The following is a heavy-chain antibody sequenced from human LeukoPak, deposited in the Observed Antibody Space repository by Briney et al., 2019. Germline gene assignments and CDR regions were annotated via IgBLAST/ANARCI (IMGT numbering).Heavy chain of an antibody. CDR1: GFIFSAYE. CDR2: IGINTL. D-gene: IGHD5-18*01. J-gene: IGHJ4*02. CDR3: ARAQGGHSYGDVGDY. Sequence: GGSLRLSCTASGFIFSAYEKIWVRQAPGKGLECISYIGINTLYYADSVKGRFTSSRDNTKNSLYLQMNSLRDADTAIYYCARAQGGHSYGDVGDYWGQGTRVTVS. V-gene: IGHV3-48*03.